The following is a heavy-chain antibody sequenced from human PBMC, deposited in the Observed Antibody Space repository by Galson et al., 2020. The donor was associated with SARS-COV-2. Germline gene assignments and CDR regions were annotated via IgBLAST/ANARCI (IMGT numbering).Heavy chain of an antibody. V-gene: IGHV3-15*01. Sequence: GGSLRLSCAASGFSFTNAWMNWVRQAPGKGLEWVGRVKSKSEIGRADYTATVQGRFTISRDDSKNMVYLQLNSLKSEDTAVYYCSTDPGDASGDAPGYWGQGTLGTVSS. D-gene: IGHD2-15*01. CDR3: STDPGDASGDAPGY. CDR1: GFSFTNAW. J-gene: IGHJ4*02. CDR2: VKSKSEIGRA.